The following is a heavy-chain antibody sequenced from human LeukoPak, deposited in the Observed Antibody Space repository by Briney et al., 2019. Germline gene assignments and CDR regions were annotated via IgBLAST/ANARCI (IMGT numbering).Heavy chain of an antibody. D-gene: IGHD3-3*01. J-gene: IGHJ4*02. CDR2: IYHSGST. CDR1: GYSISSGYY. Sequence: PSETLSLTCAVSGYSISSGYYWGWIRQPPGKGLEWIGSIYHSGSTYYNPSLKSRVTISVDTSKNQFSLKLSSVTAADTAVYYSARHISSRLEWLLLGHLDYWGQGTLVTVSS. CDR3: ARHISSRLEWLLLGHLDY. V-gene: IGHV4-38-2*01.